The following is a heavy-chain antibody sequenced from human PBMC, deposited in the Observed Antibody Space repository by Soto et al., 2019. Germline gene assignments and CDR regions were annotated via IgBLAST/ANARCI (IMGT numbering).Heavy chain of an antibody. CDR3: VRLSNSGHYYYFDY. CDR1: GGHISSSAYY. D-gene: IGHD3-22*01. V-gene: IGHV4-39*01. CDR2: IFYSGST. Sequence: PSETLSLTCSVSGGHISSSAYYWGWVRQPPGKGLEWVGNIFYSGSTYYNPSLKSRVTISVDTSKMQFSLKLSFVTAADTAVFYCVRLSNSGHYYYFDYWGQGTMVTVSS. J-gene: IGHJ4*02.